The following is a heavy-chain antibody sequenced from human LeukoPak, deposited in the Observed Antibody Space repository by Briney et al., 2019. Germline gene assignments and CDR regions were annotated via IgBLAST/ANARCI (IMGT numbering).Heavy chain of an antibody. CDR3: VRVAVGGTRTFDI. Sequence: GGSLRLSCTASGFNLIGFNMNWVRQAPGKGLVWVSRVLSDGSRITYADSVKGRFTISRDNAKNTLYLQMDSLRAEDTAVYYCVRVAVGGTRTFDIWGQGTAVTVSS. V-gene: IGHV3-74*03. D-gene: IGHD4-23*01. J-gene: IGHJ3*02. CDR1: GFNLIGFN. CDR2: VLSDGSRI.